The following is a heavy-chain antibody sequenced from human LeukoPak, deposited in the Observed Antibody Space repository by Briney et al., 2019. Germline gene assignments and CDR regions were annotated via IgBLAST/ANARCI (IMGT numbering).Heavy chain of an antibody. D-gene: IGHD2-15*01. CDR2: IYYSGST. Sequence: SETLSLTCTVSGVSISSYYWSWIRQPPGKGLEWIGYIYYSGSTNYNPSLKSRVTISVDTSKNQFSLKLSSVAAADTAVYYCASLYCSGGSCSVDYWGQGTLVTVSS. CDR1: GVSISSYY. J-gene: IGHJ4*02. V-gene: IGHV4-59*01. CDR3: ASLYCSGGSCSVDY.